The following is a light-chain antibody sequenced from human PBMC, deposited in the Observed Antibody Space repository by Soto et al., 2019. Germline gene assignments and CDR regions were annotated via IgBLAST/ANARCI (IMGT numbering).Light chain of an antibody. Sequence: EIVLTQSPATLSLSPGERATLSCRASQSVSSYLAWYQQKSGQTPRLLIYDASNRATGILARFSGSGSGTDFTLTISSLEPEDFAVYYCQHRSNWLGTFGPGTKVDIK. J-gene: IGKJ3*01. CDR1: QSVSSY. CDR2: DAS. CDR3: QHRSNWLGT. V-gene: IGKV3-11*01.